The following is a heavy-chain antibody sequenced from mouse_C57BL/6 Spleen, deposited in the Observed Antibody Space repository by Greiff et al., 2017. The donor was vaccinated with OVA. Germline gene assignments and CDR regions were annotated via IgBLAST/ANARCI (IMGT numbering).Heavy chain of an antibody. CDR3: ARSYYYGSSYDCDY. J-gene: IGHJ2*01. Sequence: EVQLQQSGPELVKPGASVKIPCKASGYTFTDYNMDWVKQSHGKSLEWIGDINPNNGGTIYNQKFKGQATLTVDKSSSTAYMELRSMTSEDTAVYYCARSYYYGSSYDCDYWGQGTTLTVSS. D-gene: IGHD1-1*01. CDR1: GYTFTDYN. V-gene: IGHV1-18*01. CDR2: INPNNGGT.